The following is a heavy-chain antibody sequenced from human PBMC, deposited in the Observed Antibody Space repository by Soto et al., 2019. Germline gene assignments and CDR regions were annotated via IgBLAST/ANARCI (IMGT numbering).Heavy chain of an antibody. Sequence: EVQLLESEGGLVRPGGSLRLSCAASGVTLSNYAVSWVRQAPGKGLEWVSTISGSGGSTYYADSVKGRFTISRDNSKNTLYLQMNSLRAVDTAVYYCAKDQGSSWYEIDYWGQGTLVTVSS. J-gene: IGHJ4*02. CDR3: AKDQGSSWYEIDY. V-gene: IGHV3-23*01. D-gene: IGHD6-13*01. CDR1: GVTLSNYA. CDR2: ISGSGGST.